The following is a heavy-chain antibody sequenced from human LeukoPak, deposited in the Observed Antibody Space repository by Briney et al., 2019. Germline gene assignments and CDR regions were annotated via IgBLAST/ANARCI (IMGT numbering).Heavy chain of an antibody. CDR2: IRYDGSNK. J-gene: IGHJ5*02. D-gene: IGHD3-10*01. V-gene: IGHV3-30*02. Sequence: GGSLRLSCAASGFTFSSYGMHWVRQAPGKGLEWVAFIRYDGSNKYYADSVKGRFTISRDNSKNTLYLQMNSLRAEDTAVYYCAKDTMVRGVTPGWFDPWGQGTLVTVSS. CDR3: AKDTMVRGVTPGWFDP. CDR1: GFTFSSYG.